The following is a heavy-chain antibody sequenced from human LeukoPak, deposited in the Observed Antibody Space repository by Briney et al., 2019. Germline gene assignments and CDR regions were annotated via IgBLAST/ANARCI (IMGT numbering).Heavy chain of an antibody. CDR3: ARELGYCSGGSCDAFDI. J-gene: IGHJ3*02. CDR1: GFTFSSYA. CDR2: ISYDGSNK. V-gene: IGHV3-30*04. D-gene: IGHD2-15*01. Sequence: GGSLRLSCAASGFTFSSYAMHWVRQAPGKGLEWVAVISYDGSNKYYADSVKGRFTISRDNSKNTLYLQMNSLRAEDTAVYYCARELGYCSGGSCDAFDIWGQGTMVTVSS.